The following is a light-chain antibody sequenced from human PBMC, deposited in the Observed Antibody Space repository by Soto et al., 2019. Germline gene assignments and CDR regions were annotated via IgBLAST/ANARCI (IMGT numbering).Light chain of an antibody. V-gene: IGKV2-28*01. CDR1: QSLLHSNGYNY. J-gene: IGKJ2*01. Sequence: DIVMTQSPLSLPVTPGEPASISCRSSQSLLHSNGYNYLDWYLQKPGQSPQLLIYLGSNRASGVPDRFSGSGSGKDFTLKISRVEAEDVGVYYCMQALQTPYTLGQGTKLEIK. CDR3: MQALQTPYT. CDR2: LGS.